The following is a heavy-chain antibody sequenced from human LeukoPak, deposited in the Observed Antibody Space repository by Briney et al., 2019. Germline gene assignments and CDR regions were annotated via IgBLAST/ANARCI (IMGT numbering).Heavy chain of an antibody. CDR2: IKQDGSEK. CDR3: ARHGSGWYQKDY. J-gene: IGHJ4*02. D-gene: IGHD6-19*01. Sequence: GGSLRLSCAAPGFTLSSYWMSWVRQAPGKGLEWVANIKQDGSEKYYVDSVKGRFTISRDNAKNSLYLQMNSLRAEDTAVYYCARHGSGWYQKDYWGQGTLVTVSS. V-gene: IGHV3-7*01. CDR1: GFTLSSYW.